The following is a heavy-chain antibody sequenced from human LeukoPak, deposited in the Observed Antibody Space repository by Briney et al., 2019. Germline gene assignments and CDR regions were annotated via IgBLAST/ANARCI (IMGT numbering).Heavy chain of an antibody. CDR2: IYSGGST. CDR3: ARAYYYGSGNY. D-gene: IGHD3-10*01. Sequence: GGSLRLSCAASGFTVSSNYMSWVRQAPGKGLEWVSVIYSGGSTYYADSVKGRFTISRDNSKNTLYLQMNSLRDEDTAVYYCARAYYYGSGNYWGQGTLVTVSS. J-gene: IGHJ4*02. V-gene: IGHV3-53*01. CDR1: GFTVSSNY.